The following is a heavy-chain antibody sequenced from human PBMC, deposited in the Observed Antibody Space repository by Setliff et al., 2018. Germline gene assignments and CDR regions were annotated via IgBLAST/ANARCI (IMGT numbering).Heavy chain of an antibody. CDR1: GFVFITYA. D-gene: IGHD2-2*01. CDR3: VRDRAAIVVGPPTAAFDI. Sequence: ASVKVSCKASGFVFITYAITWVRQAPGQGLEWMGWISGYYNKTNYAQKFQGRVTLTTDTSTGTAYMEVRSLRSDDTAQYYCVRDRAAIVVGPPTAAFDIWGQGTMVTVSS. CDR2: ISGYYNKT. J-gene: IGHJ3*02. V-gene: IGHV1-18*01.